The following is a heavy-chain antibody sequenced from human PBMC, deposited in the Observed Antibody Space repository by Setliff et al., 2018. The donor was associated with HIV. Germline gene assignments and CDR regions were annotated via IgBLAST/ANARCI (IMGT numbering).Heavy chain of an antibody. V-gene: IGHV4-4*09. CDR3: AIGDEYPGVFQS. J-gene: IGHJ5*02. D-gene: IGHD2-2*01. CDR1: DDSFSNYD. Sequence: SETLSLTCVVSDDSFSNYDWTWIRQSPGKALEWIGYIYTSGTTNYNPSLEGRITTSVDLSKNHFSLNLHSVTAADTAVYYCAIGDEYPGVFQSWSQGKVVTVPQ. CDR2: IYTSGTT.